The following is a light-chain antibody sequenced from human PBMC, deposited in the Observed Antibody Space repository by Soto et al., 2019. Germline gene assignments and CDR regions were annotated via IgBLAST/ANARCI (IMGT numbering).Light chain of an antibody. V-gene: IGKV1-5*03. J-gene: IGKJ1*01. CDR2: EAS. CDR3: QQYNSYPWT. Sequence: DIQMTQSPATLSASVGDRATITCRASQSIMYWLAWFQQKAGKAPKLLIYEASRLESGVPSRISGRGSGPEFTITISSLQTDDFATYYCQQYNSYPWTLGQGTKVDI. CDR1: QSIMYW.